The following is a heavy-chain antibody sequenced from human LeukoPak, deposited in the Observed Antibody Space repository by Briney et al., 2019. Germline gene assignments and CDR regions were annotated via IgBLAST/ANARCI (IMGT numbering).Heavy chain of an antibody. Sequence: PGGSLRLSCAASGFTFSSYSMNWVRQAPGKGLEWVSSISSSSSYIYYADSVKGRFTISRDNSKNTLYLQMNSLRAEDTAVYYCAREGAHDAFDIWGQGTMVTVSS. J-gene: IGHJ3*02. CDR2: ISSSSSYI. V-gene: IGHV3-21*01. CDR1: GFTFSSYS. CDR3: AREGAHDAFDI.